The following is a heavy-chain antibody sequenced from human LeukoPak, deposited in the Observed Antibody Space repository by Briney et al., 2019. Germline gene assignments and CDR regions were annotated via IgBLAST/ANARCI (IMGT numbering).Heavy chain of an antibody. V-gene: IGHV1-2*02. CDR3: ARIAAAGTLEYFQH. CDR2: INPNSGGI. D-gene: IGHD6-13*01. CDR1: GYTFTGYY. J-gene: IGHJ1*01. Sequence: ASVKVSCKASGYTFTGYYMHWVRQAPGQGLEWMGWINPNSGGINYAQKFQGRVTMTRDTSISTAYMELSRLRSDDTAVYYCARIAAAGTLEYFQHWGQGTLVTVSS.